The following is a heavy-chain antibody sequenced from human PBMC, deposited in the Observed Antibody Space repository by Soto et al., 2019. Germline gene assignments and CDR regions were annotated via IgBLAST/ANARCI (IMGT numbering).Heavy chain of an antibody. CDR1: GGSISSSSYY. Sequence: QLQLQESGPGLVKPSETLSLTCTVSGGSISSSSYYWGWIRQPPGKGLEWIGSIYYSGSTYYNPSLKSRVTISVDTAKNQFSLKLSSVTAADTAVYYCASQYCSSTSCLYVGAVGNGSYYFDYWGQGTLVTVSS. J-gene: IGHJ4*02. CDR2: IYYSGST. V-gene: IGHV4-39*01. D-gene: IGHD2-2*01. CDR3: ASQYCSSTSCLYVGAVGNGSYYFDY.